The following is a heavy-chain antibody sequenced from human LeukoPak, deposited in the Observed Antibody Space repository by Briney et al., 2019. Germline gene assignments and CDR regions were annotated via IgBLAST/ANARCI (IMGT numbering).Heavy chain of an antibody. CDR2: IYYSGST. Sequence: PSETLSLTCTVSGGSISSSDYYWGWIRQPPGKGLEWIGSIYYSGSTHYNPSQKSRDTISVDTSKNQFFLRLSSGTAADTAVYYCARDCSRTSCSGTFDIWGRGTMVTVSS. D-gene: IGHD2-2*01. CDR3: ARDCSRTSCSGTFDI. J-gene: IGHJ3*02. V-gene: IGHV4-39*01. CDR1: GGSISSSDYY.